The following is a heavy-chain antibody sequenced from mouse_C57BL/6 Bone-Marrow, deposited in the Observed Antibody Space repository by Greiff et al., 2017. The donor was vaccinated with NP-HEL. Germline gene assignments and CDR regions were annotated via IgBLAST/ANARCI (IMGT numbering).Heavy chain of an antibody. CDR2: IYPRSGNT. CDR1: GYTFTSYG. V-gene: IGHV1-81*01. J-gene: IGHJ2*01. CDR3: ARNNGSSYVGVY. Sequence: QVQLKESGAELARPGASVKLSCKASGYTFTSYGISWVKQRTGQGLEWIGEIYPRSGNTYYNEKFKGKATLTADKSSSTAYMELRSLTSEDSAVYFCARNNGSSYVGVYWGQGTTLTVSS. D-gene: IGHD1-1*01.